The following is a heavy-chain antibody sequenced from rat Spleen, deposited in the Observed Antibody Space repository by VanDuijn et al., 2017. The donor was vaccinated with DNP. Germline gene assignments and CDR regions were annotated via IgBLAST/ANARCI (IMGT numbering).Heavy chain of an antibody. Sequence: EVQLVESGGGLAQPGRSLKLSCAASGFSFSNYGMAWVRQAPTQGLEWVAYIHTGGGNTNYRDSVKGRFTLSRDNAQNTLYLQMNSLRSEDTATYYCTREGVYYGLLLRGYFDYWGQGVMVTVSS. V-gene: IGHV5S13*01. CDR3: TREGVYYGLLLRGYFDY. D-gene: IGHD1-6*01. CDR2: IHTGGGNT. CDR1: GFSFSNYG. J-gene: IGHJ2*01.